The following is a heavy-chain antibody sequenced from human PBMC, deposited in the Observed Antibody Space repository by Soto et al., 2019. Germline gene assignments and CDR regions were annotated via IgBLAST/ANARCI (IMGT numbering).Heavy chain of an antibody. CDR2: ITGTTGNT. Sequence: EVQLLESGGDLVQPGGSLRLSCAASGFTFSGYAMNWVRQAPGKRLEWVSSITGTTGNTYYADSVKGRFTISRDNSKNTLYLQTSILRAEDTAGYECAKGTGLSCSGATGEPFDDWGQGTLVAVSS. CDR3: AKGTGLSCSGATGEPFDD. CDR1: GFTFSGYA. V-gene: IGHV3-23*01. J-gene: IGHJ4*02. D-gene: IGHD2-15*01.